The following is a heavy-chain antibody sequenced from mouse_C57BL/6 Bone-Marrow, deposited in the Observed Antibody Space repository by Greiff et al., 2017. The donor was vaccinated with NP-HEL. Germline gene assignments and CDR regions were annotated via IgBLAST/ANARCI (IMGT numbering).Heavy chain of an antibody. CDR1: GYTFTSYW. CDR3: ARKYNWAPYAMDY. V-gene: IGHV1-53*01. CDR2: INPSNGGT. D-gene: IGHD4-1*01. Sequence: VKLQQPGTELVKPGASVKLSCKASGYTFTSYWMHWVKQRPGQGLEWIGNINPSNGGTNYNEKFKSKATLTVDKSSSTAYMQLSSLTSEDSAVYYCARKYNWAPYAMDYWGQGTSVTVSS. J-gene: IGHJ4*01.